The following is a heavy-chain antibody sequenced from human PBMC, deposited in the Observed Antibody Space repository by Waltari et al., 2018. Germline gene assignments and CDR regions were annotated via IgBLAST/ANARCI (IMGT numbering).Heavy chain of an antibody. D-gene: IGHD5-18*01. Sequence: QVQLVESGGGVVQPGRYLRLSCAAPGFTFRSYGMHWVRQAPGKGLEWVAVISYDGSNKYYADSVKGRFTISRDNSKNTLYLQMNSLRAEDTAVFYCAKYPVKTGYSYVTYWGQGTLVTVSS. CDR2: ISYDGSNK. CDR3: AKYPVKTGYSYVTY. CDR1: GFTFRSYG. V-gene: IGHV3-30*18. J-gene: IGHJ4*02.